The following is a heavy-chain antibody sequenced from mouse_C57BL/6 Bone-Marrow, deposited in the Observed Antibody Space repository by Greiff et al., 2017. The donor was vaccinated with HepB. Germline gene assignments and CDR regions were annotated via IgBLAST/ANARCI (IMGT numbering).Heavy chain of an antibody. CDR3: ARALYDGYYCFDY. Sequence: EVQGVESGGGLVQPGGSLKLSCAASGSTFSDYGMAWVRQAPRKGPEWVAFISNLAYSIYYADTVTGRFTISRENAKNTLYLEMSSLRSEDTAMYYCARALYDGYYCFDYWGQGTTLTVSS. CDR2: ISNLAYSI. V-gene: IGHV5-15*01. J-gene: IGHJ2*01. CDR1: GSTFSDYG. D-gene: IGHD2-3*01.